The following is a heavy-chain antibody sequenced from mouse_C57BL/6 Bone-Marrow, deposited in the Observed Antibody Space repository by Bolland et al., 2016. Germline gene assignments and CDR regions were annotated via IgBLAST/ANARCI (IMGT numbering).Heavy chain of an antibody. J-gene: IGHJ3*01. CDR2: SDSYT. CDR3: ARFDGKGAWFAY. Sequence: SDSYTNYNQKFKDKATLTVDTSSSTAYMQLSSLTSEDSAVYYCARFDGKGAWFAYWGQGTLV. V-gene: IGHV1-59*01. D-gene: IGHD2-3*01.